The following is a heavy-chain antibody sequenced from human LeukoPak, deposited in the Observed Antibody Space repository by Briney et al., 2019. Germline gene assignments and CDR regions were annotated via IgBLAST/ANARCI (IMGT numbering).Heavy chain of an antibody. Sequence: GESLKISCKGSGYSFTSYWIGWVRQMPGNGLEWMGIIYPGDSDTRYSPSFQGQVTISADKSISTAYLQWSSLTASDTAMYYCARHRPYSSGWRHFDYWGQGTLVTVSS. CDR2: IYPGDSDT. D-gene: IGHD6-19*01. V-gene: IGHV5-51*01. CDR1: GYSFTSYW. J-gene: IGHJ4*02. CDR3: ARHRPYSSGWRHFDY.